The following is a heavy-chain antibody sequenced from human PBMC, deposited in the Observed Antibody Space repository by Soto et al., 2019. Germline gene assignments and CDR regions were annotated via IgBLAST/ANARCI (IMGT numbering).Heavy chain of an antibody. J-gene: IGHJ6*02. V-gene: IGHV4-31*03. CDR1: GGSISSMGHY. CDR3: AKDYRWEARYYYNYGMDV. Sequence: SETLSLTCSVSGGSISSMGHYWTWIRQQPGKGLEWIGYIYYSGSTDYNPSLKSRVTISVDRSKNTLYLQMNSLRAEDTAVYYCAKDYRWEARYYYNYGMDVWGQGTTVTVSS. CDR2: IYYSGST. D-gene: IGHD1-26*01.